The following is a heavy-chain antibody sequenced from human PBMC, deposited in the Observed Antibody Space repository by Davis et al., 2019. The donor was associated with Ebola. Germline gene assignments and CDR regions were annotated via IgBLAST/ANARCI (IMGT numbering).Heavy chain of an antibody. CDR1: GFSLSTSGVG. Sequence: SGPTLVKPTQTLTLTCTFSGFSLSTSGVGVGWIRQPPGKALEWLALIYWDDDKRYSPSLKSRLTITKDTSKNQVVLTMTNMDPVDTATYYCAHSPYDFWSGPHTIPKEIQLRFDPWGQGTLVTVSS. CDR3: AHSPYDFWSGPHTIPKEIQLRFDP. D-gene: IGHD3-3*01. J-gene: IGHJ5*02. CDR2: IYWDDDK. V-gene: IGHV2-5*02.